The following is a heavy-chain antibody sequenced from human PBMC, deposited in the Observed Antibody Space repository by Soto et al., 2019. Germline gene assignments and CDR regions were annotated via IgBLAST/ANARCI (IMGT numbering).Heavy chain of an antibody. CDR3: ASPAPTYYYDTSGYSRPFQY. CDR1: GGSISSSSYY. J-gene: IGHJ1*01. Sequence: SETLSLTCTVSGGSISSSSYYWGWIRQPPGKGLEWIGTIYYSGSTYYNPSLKSRVTISVDTSKNQFSLKLSSVTAADTAVYYCASPAPTYYYDTSGYSRPFQYWGQGTLVTVSS. CDR2: IYYSGST. D-gene: IGHD3-22*01. V-gene: IGHV4-39*01.